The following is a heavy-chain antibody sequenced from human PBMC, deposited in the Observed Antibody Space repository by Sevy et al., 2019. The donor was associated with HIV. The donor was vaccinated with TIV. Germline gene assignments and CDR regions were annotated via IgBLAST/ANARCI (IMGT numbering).Heavy chain of an antibody. CDR2: IYYTGST. V-gene: IGHV4-39*01. D-gene: IGHD6-13*01. Sequence: SETLSLTCTVSGGSISSNSYYWGWIRQPPGKGLEWIGNIYYTGSTYYNPSLKSRVTISVDTSKNQFSLKLSSVTAADTVVYYCARLGQQLVRHAFDIWGQGTMVTVSS. CDR3: ARLGQQLVRHAFDI. J-gene: IGHJ3*02. CDR1: GGSISSNSYY.